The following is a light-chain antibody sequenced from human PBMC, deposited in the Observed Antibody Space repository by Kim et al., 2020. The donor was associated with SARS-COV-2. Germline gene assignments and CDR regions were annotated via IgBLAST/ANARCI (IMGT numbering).Light chain of an antibody. CDR3: AAWDSSVSAVV. J-gene: IGLJ2*01. V-gene: IGLV10-54*04. CDR2: KNT. Sequence: RQTATLTCSGNNNKVGNYGAAWLQQHQGHPPRLLSYKNTNRPSGVSERFSASRSGNTASLTITGLQPDDEADYYCAAWDSSVSAVVFGEGTQLTVL. CDR1: NNKVGNYG.